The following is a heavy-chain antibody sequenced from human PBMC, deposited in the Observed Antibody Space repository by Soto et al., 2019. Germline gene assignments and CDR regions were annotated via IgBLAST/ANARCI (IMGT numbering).Heavy chain of an antibody. V-gene: IGHV3-30-3*01. D-gene: IGHD2-8*01. Sequence: GGSLRLSCAASGFTFISYAMHWVRQAPGKGLEWVAVISYDGSNKYYADSVKGRFTISRDNSKNTLYLQMNSLRAEDTAVYYCARDAEGRSVSTFDYWGQGTLVTVSS. J-gene: IGHJ4*02. CDR2: ISYDGSNK. CDR1: GFTFISYA. CDR3: ARDAEGRSVSTFDY.